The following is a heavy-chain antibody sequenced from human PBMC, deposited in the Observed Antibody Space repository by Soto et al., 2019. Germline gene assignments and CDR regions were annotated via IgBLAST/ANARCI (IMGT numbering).Heavy chain of an antibody. Sequence: KASETLSLTCTVSGGSISSYYWSWIRQPPGKGLEWIGYIYYSGSTNYNPSLKSRVTISVDTSKNQFSLKLSSVAAADTAVYYCARVRVDFWSGPSPYYYYGMDVWGQGTTVTVSS. CDR3: ARVRVDFWSGPSPYYYYGMDV. CDR2: IYYSGST. V-gene: IGHV4-59*01. J-gene: IGHJ6*02. CDR1: GGSISSYY. D-gene: IGHD3-3*01.